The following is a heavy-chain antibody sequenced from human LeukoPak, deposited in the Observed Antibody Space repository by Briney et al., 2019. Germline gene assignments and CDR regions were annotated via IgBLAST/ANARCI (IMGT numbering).Heavy chain of an antibody. CDR1: GGSVSSGSYY. CDR3: AREGSHRLGYFVSGEYYYYGMDV. V-gene: IGHV4-61*01. J-gene: IGHJ6*04. Sequence: SETLSLTCTVSGGSVSSGSYYWSWIRQPPGEGLEWIGYIYYSGSTNYNPSLKSRVTISVDTSKNQFSLKLSSVTAADTAVYYCAREGSHRLGYFVSGEYYYYGMDVWGKGTTVTVSS. CDR2: IYYSGST. D-gene: IGHD3-9*01.